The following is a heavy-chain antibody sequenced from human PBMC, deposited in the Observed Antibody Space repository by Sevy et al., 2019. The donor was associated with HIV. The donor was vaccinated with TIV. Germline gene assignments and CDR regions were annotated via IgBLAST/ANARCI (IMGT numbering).Heavy chain of an antibody. V-gene: IGHV3-30*18. CDR3: AKDREYYDSSGVDY. D-gene: IGHD3-22*01. CDR2: ISYGGSNK. J-gene: IGHJ4*02. CDR1: GFTFSSYG. Sequence: GGSLRLSCAASGFTFSSYGMHWVRQAPGKGLEWVAVISYGGSNKYYADSVKGRFTISRDNSKNTLYLQMKSLRAEDTAVYYCAKDREYYDSSGVDYWGQGTLVTVSS.